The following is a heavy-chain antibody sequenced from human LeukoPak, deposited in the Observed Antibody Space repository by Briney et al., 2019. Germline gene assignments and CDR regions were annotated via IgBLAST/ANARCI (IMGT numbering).Heavy chain of an antibody. CDR1: GFTFSSYG. CDR2: IWYDGSNK. D-gene: IGHD2-2*01. V-gene: IGHV3-33*06. CDR3: AKDRGAYCSSTSCDLNY. Sequence: GGSLRLSCAASGFTFSSYGMHWVRQAPDKGLEWVAVIWYDGSNKYYADSVKGRFTISRDNSKNTLYLQMNSLRAEDTAVYYCAKDRGAYCSSTSCDLNYWGQGTLVTVSS. J-gene: IGHJ4*02.